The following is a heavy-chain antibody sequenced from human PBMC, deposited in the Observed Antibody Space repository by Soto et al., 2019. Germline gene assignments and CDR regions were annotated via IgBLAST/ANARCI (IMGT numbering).Heavy chain of an antibody. CDR3: ARDMGLPMAGTLHYYGMDV. J-gene: IGHJ6*02. Sequence: EVQLVESGGGLMQPGGSLRLSCAASRFTFSSYGMNWVRQAPGKGLEWVAYISSSSTTIYYAESVKGRFTISRDNAKNSLYLQMNSLRDEDTAVYYCARDMGLPMAGTLHYYGMDVWGQGTTVTVSS. V-gene: IGHV3-48*02. CDR1: RFTFSSYG. D-gene: IGHD6-19*01. CDR2: ISSSSTTI.